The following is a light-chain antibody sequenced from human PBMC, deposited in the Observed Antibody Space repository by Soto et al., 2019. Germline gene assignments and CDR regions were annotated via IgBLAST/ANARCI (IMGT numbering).Light chain of an antibody. J-gene: IGLJ3*02. CDR3: SSYAGTNTWV. Sequence: QSALTQPPSASGSPGQSVTISCTGTSSDVGVYNYVSWYQQHPGKAPKLMIYEVTERPSGVPDRFSGSKSGNTASLTVSGLQAEDEADYYCSSYAGTNTWVFGGGTQLTVL. V-gene: IGLV2-8*01. CDR2: EVT. CDR1: SSDVGVYNY.